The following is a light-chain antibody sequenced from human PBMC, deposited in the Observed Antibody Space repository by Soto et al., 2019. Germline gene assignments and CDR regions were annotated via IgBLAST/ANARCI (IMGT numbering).Light chain of an antibody. J-gene: IGKJ4*01. V-gene: IGKV1-9*01. CDR3: QQLESYPST. Sequence: IQFTQSPSSLSASLGHRVTITCRSSQGINTFLAWYQQKPGKAPKLLIYAASTLQSGVPSRFSGSGSGTDFTLTISSLQTEDFATYYCQQLESYPSTFGGGTKVDIK. CDR1: QGINTF. CDR2: AAS.